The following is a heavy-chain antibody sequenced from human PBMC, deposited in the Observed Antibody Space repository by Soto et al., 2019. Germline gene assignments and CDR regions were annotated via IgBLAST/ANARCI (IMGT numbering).Heavy chain of an antibody. J-gene: IGHJ6*02. CDR2: IYSGGST. V-gene: IGHV3-53*01. CDR3: ARVGDDYGDYGDYYYGMDV. Sequence: GGSLRLSCAASGFTVSSNYMSWVRQAPGKGLEWVSVIYSGGSTYYADSVKGRFTISRDNSKNTLYLQMNSLRAEDTAVYYCARVGDDYGDYGDYYYGMDVWGQGTTVTVSS. D-gene: IGHD4-17*01. CDR1: GFTVSSNY.